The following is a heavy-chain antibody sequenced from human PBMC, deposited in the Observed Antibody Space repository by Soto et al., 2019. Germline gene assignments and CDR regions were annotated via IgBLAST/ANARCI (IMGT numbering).Heavy chain of an antibody. CDR2: ITSSSDSM. CDR1: GFSFSSYA. V-gene: IGHV3-21*02. Sequence: EVQLVESGGGLVKPGGSLRLSCIGSGFSFSSYAMNWVRQAPGKGLEWVSYITSSSDSMYYADSVRGRFTISRDNAKNSLFLQMNSLRAEDTAVYYCARDVPVATGVMLFDWGQGTLVTVSS. J-gene: IGHJ4*02. D-gene: IGHD3-16*01. CDR3: ARDVPVATGVMLFD.